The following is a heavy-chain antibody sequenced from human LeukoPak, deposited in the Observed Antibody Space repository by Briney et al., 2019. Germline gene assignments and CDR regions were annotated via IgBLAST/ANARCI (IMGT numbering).Heavy chain of an antibody. Sequence: GGSLRLSCAASGFTFSNSAISYAMSWVRQAPGKGLEWVSVISGSGGSTYYADSAKGRFTISRDNSKNTLYLQMSSLRAEDTAVYFCAKSAAAMVTYYFDYWGQGTLVTVSS. J-gene: IGHJ4*02. CDR3: AKSAAAMVTYYFDY. D-gene: IGHD5-18*01. V-gene: IGHV3-23*01. CDR2: ISGSGGST. CDR1: GFTFSNSAISYA.